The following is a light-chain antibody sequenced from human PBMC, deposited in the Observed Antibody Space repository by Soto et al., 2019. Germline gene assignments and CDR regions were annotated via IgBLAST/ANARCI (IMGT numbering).Light chain of an antibody. CDR2: DAS. J-gene: IGKJ4*01. CDR1: QGVSSY. CDR3: QQRSNWPPVLT. V-gene: IGKV3-11*01. Sequence: EIVLTQSPATLSLSPGERATLSCRASQGVSSYLAWYQQKPGQAPRLLIYDASNRATGIPARFSGSGSGTDFTLTISSLEPEDFAVYYCQQRSNWPPVLTFGGGTKV.